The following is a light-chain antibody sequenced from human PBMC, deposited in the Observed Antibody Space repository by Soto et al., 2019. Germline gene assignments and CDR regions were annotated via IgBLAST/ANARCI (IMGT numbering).Light chain of an antibody. V-gene: IGKV3-11*01. J-gene: IGKJ1*01. CDR3: QQYDISPWT. Sequence: EIVFTQSPSTLSLSPSERSTLSCRASQSVSRHLAWYQQKPGQAPRLLIYDASNRATGIPARFSGSGSGTDSTLTISSLEPEDFAVYYCQQYDISPWTFGQGTKVDIK. CDR2: DAS. CDR1: QSVSRH.